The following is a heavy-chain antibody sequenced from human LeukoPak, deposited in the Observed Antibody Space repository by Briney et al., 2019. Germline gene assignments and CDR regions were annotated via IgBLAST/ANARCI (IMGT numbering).Heavy chain of an antibody. V-gene: IGHV5-51*01. CDR1: GYSFTSYW. Sequence: GESLKISCKGSGYSFTSYWIGWVRQMPGKGLEWMGIIYPGDSDTRYSPSFQGQVTISADKSISTAYLQWSSLKASDTAMYYCARLASYYDSRGYYFDYWGQGTLVTVSS. CDR3: ARLASYYDSRGYYFDY. CDR2: IYPGDSDT. J-gene: IGHJ4*02. D-gene: IGHD3-22*01.